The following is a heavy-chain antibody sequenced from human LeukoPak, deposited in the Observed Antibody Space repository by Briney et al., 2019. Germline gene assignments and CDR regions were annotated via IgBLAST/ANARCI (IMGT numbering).Heavy chain of an antibody. CDR3: AREYDSSWPS. V-gene: IGHV3-23*01. CDR2: ISDDSAKI. D-gene: IGHD3-22*01. J-gene: IGHJ5*02. CDR1: GFTFSSYA. Sequence: GGSLRLSCAASGFTFSSYAMSWVRQAPGKGLDWVSAISDDSAKIYYSASVKGRFTISRDNSKNTLFLQLNSLRVEDTGVYYCAREYDSSWPSWGQGTLVTVSS.